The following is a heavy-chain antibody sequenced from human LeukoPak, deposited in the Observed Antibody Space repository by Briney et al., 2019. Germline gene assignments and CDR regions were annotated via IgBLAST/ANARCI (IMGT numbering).Heavy chain of an antibody. Sequence: PGRSLRLSCTGSGFSFGDYAMSWVRQAPGKGLEWVGFIRSKSSGGTTEYAASEEGRFTISRDDSKSIAYLQMNSLKMEDTAIYYCARSRGSGYSGSYQDWGRGTLVTVSS. CDR1: GFSFGDYA. CDR3: ARSRGSGYSGSYQD. D-gene: IGHD1-26*01. J-gene: IGHJ4*02. CDR2: IRSKSSGGTT. V-gene: IGHV3-49*04.